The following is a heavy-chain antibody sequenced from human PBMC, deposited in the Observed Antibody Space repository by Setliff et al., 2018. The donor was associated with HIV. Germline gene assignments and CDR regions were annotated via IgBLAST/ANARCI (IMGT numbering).Heavy chain of an antibody. J-gene: IGHJ6*03. V-gene: IGHV4-59*12. Sequence: SETLSLTCTVSGGSIRGYYWSWLRQPPGKGLEWIGYVFYTGSTTYSPSLKSRLTISVDTSQHQFSLKVNSVTAADTAVYYCARGARLLAGYSDRWDYYYMAVWGKGTTVTVSS. CDR3: ARGARLLAGYSDRWDYYYMAV. D-gene: IGHD6-13*01. CDR1: GGSIRGYY. CDR2: VFYTGST.